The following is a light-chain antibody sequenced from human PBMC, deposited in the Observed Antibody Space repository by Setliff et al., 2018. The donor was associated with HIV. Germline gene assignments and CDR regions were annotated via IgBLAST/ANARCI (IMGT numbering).Light chain of an antibody. CDR3: CSYAGNFTYYV. V-gene: IGLV2-23*02. CDR1: SSDVGSYNL. J-gene: IGLJ1*01. CDR2: EVS. Sequence: QSALTQPASVSGSPGQSITISCTGTSSDVGSYNLVSWYQQHPGKAPKLIIYEVSKRPSGVSNRFSGFKSGNTASLTMSGLQAEDEADYYCCSYAGNFTYYVFGTGTKVTVL.